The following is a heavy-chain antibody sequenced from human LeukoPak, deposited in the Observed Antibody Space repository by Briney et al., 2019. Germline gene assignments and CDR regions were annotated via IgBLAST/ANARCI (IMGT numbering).Heavy chain of an antibody. D-gene: IGHD2-2*01. Sequence: ASVKVSCRASRYTFTSYGISWVRQAPGQGLEWMGWISAYNGNTNYAQKLQGRVTMTTDTSTSTAYMELRSLRSDDTAVYYCARANIVVVPAAMDGGYYFDYWGQGTLVTVSS. CDR3: ARANIVVVPAAMDGGYYFDY. CDR1: RYTFTSYG. V-gene: IGHV1-18*01. CDR2: ISAYNGNT. J-gene: IGHJ4*02.